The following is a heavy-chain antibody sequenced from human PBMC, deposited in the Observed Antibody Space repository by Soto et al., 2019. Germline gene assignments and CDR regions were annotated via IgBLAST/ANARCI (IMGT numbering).Heavy chain of an antibody. J-gene: IGHJ5*02. CDR1: GGSISSGGYS. CDR3: ARVRLWLGELSNHNWFDP. CDR2: IYHSGST. V-gene: IGHV4-30-2*01. Sequence: PSETLSLTCAVSGGSISSGGYSWSWIRQPPGKGLEWIGYIYHSGSTYYNPSLKSRVTISVDRSKNQFSLKLSSVTAADTAVYYCARVRLWLGELSNHNWFDPWGQGTLVTVSS. D-gene: IGHD3-10*01.